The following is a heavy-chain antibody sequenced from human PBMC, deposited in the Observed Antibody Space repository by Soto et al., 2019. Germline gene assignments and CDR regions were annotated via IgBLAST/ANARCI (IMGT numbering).Heavy chain of an antibody. D-gene: IGHD2-2*02. J-gene: IGHJ6*02. CDR3: VKAQSSSCRCYTVSPSSYYYYCMNV. CDR2: ISLDGGST. Sequence: PGGSLRLSCAASGFTFDNYAMHWVRQAPGKGLEWGSLISLDGGSTYHADSVKGRFTISRDNSKNSLYLQMSSLRAEDTALYYCVKAQSSSCRCYTVSPSSYYYYCMNVSDPGTTGTVS. CDR1: GFTFDNYA. V-gene: IGHV3-43D*04.